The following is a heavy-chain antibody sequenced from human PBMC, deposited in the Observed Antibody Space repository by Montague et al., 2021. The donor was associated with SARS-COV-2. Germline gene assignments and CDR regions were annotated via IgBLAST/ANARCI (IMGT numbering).Heavy chain of an antibody. CDR2: IFYTGST. Sequence: SETLSLTCSVSGGSTSNYYWTWIRQSPGKGLQWIGYIFYTGSTKFNPSLKSRVSMSLDTSKNHFSLRLSAVTAADTAGYYCARAPNIRFIANCVNYFDLWGQGALVTVSS. CDR3: ARAPNIRFIANCVNYFDL. V-gene: IGHV4-59*01. D-gene: IGHD2-15*01. J-gene: IGHJ4*02. CDR1: GGSTSNYY.